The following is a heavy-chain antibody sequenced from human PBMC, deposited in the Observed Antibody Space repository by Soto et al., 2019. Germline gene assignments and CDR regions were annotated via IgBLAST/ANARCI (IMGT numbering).Heavy chain of an antibody. V-gene: IGHV3-30*18. J-gene: IGHJ4*02. CDR1: GFIFSSSG. CDR3: VKEMGVLVAAGPFDY. Sequence: QVQLVESGGGVVQPGRSLRLSCAASGFIFSSSGMHWVRQAPGKGLEWVAVISYDGSNHFYTDSVKGRFTISRDNSKNTLYLQMNSLRTEDTAVYYCVKEMGVLVAAGPFDYWGQGTLVTVSS. CDR2: ISYDGSNH. D-gene: IGHD6-6*01.